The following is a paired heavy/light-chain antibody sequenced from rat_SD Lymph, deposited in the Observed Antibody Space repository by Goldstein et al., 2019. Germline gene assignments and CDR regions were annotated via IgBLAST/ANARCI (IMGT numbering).Light chain of an antibody. CDR1: QSLVHSDGKTY. V-gene: IGKV1S18*01. J-gene: IGKJ5*01. Sequence: DVVMTQTPVSLSVAIGQPASISCKSSQSLVHSDGKTYLNWLLQRPGQSPKRLIYLVSKLDSGIPDRFSGSGSETDFTLKISRVEADDLGVYYCLQGTHFPHTFGSGTKLEIK. CDR3: LQGTHFPHT. CDR2: LVS.
Heavy chain of an antibody. J-gene: IGHJ2*01. CDR1: GYTFTDYA. Sequence: QIQLVQSGPELKKPGESVKISCKASGYTFTDYAMHWVKQAPGKGLKWMGWINTYTGKPTYADDFKGRFVFSLEASASTANLQISNLKNEDTATYFCVRMARGYWGQGVMVTVSS. V-gene: IGHV9-4*01. CDR3: VRMARGY. CDR2: INTYTGKP. D-gene: IGHD1-4*01.